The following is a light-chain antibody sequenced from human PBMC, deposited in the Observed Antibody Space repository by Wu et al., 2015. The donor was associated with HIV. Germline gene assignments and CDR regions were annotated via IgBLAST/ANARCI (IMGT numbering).Light chain of an antibody. J-gene: IGKJ4*01. CDR3: QQYVGAPLT. Sequence: EVALTQSPDTLSLSPGESATLSCGASQTISNNYLAWYQQKPGQAPRLLIYGASSRATGIPDRFSGSGSGADFTLTISRLEPEDFAVYFCQQYVGAPLTFGGGT. V-gene: IGKV3-20*01. CDR2: GAS. CDR1: QTISNNY.